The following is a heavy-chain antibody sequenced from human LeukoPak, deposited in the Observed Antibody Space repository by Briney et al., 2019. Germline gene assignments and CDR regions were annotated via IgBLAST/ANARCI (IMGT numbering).Heavy chain of an antibody. V-gene: IGHV3-30-3*01. CDR3: ARDWSDYGDYVSLFDY. D-gene: IGHD4-17*01. CDR1: GFTFSSYA. CDR2: ISYDGSNK. Sequence: GRSLRLSCAASGFTFSSYAMHWVRQAPGKGLEWVAVISYDGSNKYYADSVKGRFTISRDNSKNTLYLQMNSLRAEDTAVYYCARDWSDYGDYVSLFDYWGQGTLATVSS. J-gene: IGHJ4*02.